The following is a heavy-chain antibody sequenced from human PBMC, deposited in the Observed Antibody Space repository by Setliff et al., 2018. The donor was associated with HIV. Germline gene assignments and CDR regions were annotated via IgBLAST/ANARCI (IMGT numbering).Heavy chain of an antibody. J-gene: IGHJ5*01. CDR1: GGSISSSTYY. CDR3: ARTTYSGSYFNDS. Sequence: PSETLSLTCTVSGGSISSSTYYWGWIRQPPGKVLEWIGNIHFSGSTYYNPSLKSRVTVSVDPSKNQFSLKLSSVTAADTAVYYCARTTYSGSYFNDSWGQGTLVTVSS. CDR2: IHFSGST. D-gene: IGHD1-26*01. V-gene: IGHV4-39*01.